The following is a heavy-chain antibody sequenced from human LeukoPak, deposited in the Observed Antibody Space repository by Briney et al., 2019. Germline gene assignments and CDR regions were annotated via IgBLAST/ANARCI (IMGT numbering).Heavy chain of an antibody. CDR3: AREIVVVPAAIFGWFDP. J-gene: IGHJ5*02. CDR2: TNPNSGGT. D-gene: IGHD2-2*01. CDR1: GYTFTGYY. V-gene: IGHV1-2*02. Sequence: ASVKVSCKASGYTFTGYYMHWVRQAPGQGLEWMGWTNPNSGGTNYAQKFQGRVTMTRDTSISTAYMELSRLRSDDTAVYYCAREIVVVPAAIFGWFDPWGQGTLVTVSS.